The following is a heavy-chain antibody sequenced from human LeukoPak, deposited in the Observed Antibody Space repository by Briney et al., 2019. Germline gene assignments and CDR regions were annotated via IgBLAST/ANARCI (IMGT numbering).Heavy chain of an antibody. CDR2: GDYSGGT. D-gene: IGHD6-19*01. V-gene: IGHV4-39*07. Sequence: SETLSLTCTVSGGSISSYYWAWIRQPPGKGLEWIATGDYSGGTYYNPSLESRVATSADMSKNQISLQLTSVTGADTAVYYCAGERGEEYSSGWYKTNFFYNWGQGVRVTVSS. J-gene: IGHJ4*02. CDR1: GGSISSYY. CDR3: AGERGEEYSSGWYKTNFFYN.